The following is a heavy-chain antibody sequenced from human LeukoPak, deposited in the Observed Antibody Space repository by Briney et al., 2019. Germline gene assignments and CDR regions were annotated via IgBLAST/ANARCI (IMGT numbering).Heavy chain of an antibody. D-gene: IGHD2-15*01. CDR1: GFIFSSYW. Sequence: GGSLRLSCAASGFIFSSYWMYWVRQAPGKGLAWVSRINNDGTGTTFADSVKGRFTISRDNAKNTLYLQMNSLRAEDTAVYYCARGGAYHAFDIWGQGTMVTVPS. CDR2: INNDGTGT. J-gene: IGHJ3*02. V-gene: IGHV3-74*01. CDR3: ARGGAYHAFDI.